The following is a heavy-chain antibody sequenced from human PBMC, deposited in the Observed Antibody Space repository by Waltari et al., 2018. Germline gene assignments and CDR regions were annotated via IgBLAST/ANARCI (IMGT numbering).Heavy chain of an antibody. CDR1: VYTRTEFS. D-gene: IGHD4-17*01. J-gene: IGHJ4*02. CDR2: FDPEEGET. CDR3: ATLGVTTGFDY. V-gene: IGHV1-24*01. Sequence: QVQLVQSGAEVKKPGASVKVSFRVSVYTRTEFSMPWVRQAPGKELEWKGGFDPEEGETIYAQKFQGRVTMTEDTSTDTAYMELSSLRSEDTAVYYCATLGVTTGFDYWGQGTLVTVSS.